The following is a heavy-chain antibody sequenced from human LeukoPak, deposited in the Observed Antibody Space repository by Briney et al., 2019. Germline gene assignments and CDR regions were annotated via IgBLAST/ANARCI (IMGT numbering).Heavy chain of an antibody. D-gene: IGHD3-22*01. V-gene: IGHV1-69*04. CDR3: ARDTGYDSSGNDY. Sequence: SVKVSCKASGGTFSSYAISWVRRAPGQGLEWMGRIIPIFGIANYAQKFQGRVTITADKSTSTAYMELSSLRSEDTAVYYCARDTGYDSSGNDYWGQGTLVTVSS. CDR1: GGTFSSYA. CDR2: IIPIFGIA. J-gene: IGHJ4*02.